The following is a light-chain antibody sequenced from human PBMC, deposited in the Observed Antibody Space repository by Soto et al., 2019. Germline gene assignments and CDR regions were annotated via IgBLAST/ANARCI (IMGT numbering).Light chain of an antibody. CDR1: HSVSSF. Sequence: DIQMTQSPSSLSASVGDRVTITCRVSHSVSSFLEWYQQKPGKAPNLLIYAASSLESGVPARFRGSGSGTEFTLTISSLQPEDFATYYCQQLNSYPLFTFGPGTKVDNK. CDR3: QQLNSYPLFT. CDR2: AAS. V-gene: IGKV1-9*01. J-gene: IGKJ3*01.